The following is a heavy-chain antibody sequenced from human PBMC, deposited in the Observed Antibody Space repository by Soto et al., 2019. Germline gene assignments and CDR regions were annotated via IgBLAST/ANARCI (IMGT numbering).Heavy chain of an antibody. CDR2: IIPILGIA. J-gene: IGHJ6*02. CDR1: GGTFSSYT. Sequence: VKISCKASGGTFSSYTISWVRQAPGQGLEWMGRIIPILGIANYAQKFQGRVTITADKSTSTAYMELSSLRSEDTAVYYCARDEGYCGGDCYTNYYYYGMDVWGQGTTVTVSS. CDR3: ARDEGYCGGDCYTNYYYYGMDV. D-gene: IGHD2-21*02. V-gene: IGHV1-69*04.